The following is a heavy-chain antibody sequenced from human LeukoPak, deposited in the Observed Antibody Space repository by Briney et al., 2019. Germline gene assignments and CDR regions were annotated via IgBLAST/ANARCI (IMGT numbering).Heavy chain of an antibody. CDR3: ARVVSWFGGDFEY. Sequence: VASVKVSCKASGFTFTSFTMQWVRQARGQRLEWIVWIVVGSGNTNYAQKFQGRVTMTRDTSIRTAYMELTSLISDDTAVYYCARVVSWFGGDFEYWGQGTLVTVSS. J-gene: IGHJ4*02. V-gene: IGHV1-58*02. CDR2: IVVGSGNT. D-gene: IGHD3-10*01. CDR1: GFTFTSFT.